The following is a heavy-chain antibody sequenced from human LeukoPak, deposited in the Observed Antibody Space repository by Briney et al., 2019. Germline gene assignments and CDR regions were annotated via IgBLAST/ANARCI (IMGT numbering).Heavy chain of an antibody. CDR1: GITLSNYG. J-gene: IGHJ4*02. V-gene: IGHV3-23*01. D-gene: IGHD3-10*01. CDR2: LSGSGGGT. Sequence: GSLRLSCAVSGITLSNYGMSWVRQAPGKGLEWVAGLSGSGGGTNYADSVQGRFTISRDNPKNTLYLQMNSLRAEDTAVYFCAKRGVVIRVFLVGFHKEAYYFDSWGQGALVIVSS. CDR3: AKRGVVIRVFLVGFHKEAYYFDS.